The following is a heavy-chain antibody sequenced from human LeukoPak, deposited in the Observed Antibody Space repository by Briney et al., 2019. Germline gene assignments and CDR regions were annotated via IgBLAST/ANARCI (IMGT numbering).Heavy chain of an antibody. CDR2: ISSSSSYI. CDR1: GFTFSSYS. V-gene: IGHV3-21*01. Sequence: GGSLRLSCAASGFTFSSYSMNWVRQAPGKGLEWVSSISSSSSYIYYADSVKGRFTISRDNAKNSLYLQMNSLRAEDTAVYYCAKGRPSNYNFGGTDCWGQGTLVTVSS. D-gene: IGHD3-3*01. J-gene: IGHJ4*02. CDR3: AKGRPSNYNFGGTDC.